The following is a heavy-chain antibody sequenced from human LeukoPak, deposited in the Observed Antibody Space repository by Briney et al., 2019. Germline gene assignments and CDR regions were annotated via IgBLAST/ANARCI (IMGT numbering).Heavy chain of an antibody. CDR1: GYTFTSYG. J-gene: IGHJ4*02. CDR3: ARAGGSSSGYYSGFDY. V-gene: IGHV1-2*02. Sequence: ASVKVSCKASGYTFTSYGISWVRQAPGQGLEWMGWINPNSGGTNYAQKFQGRVTMTRDTSISTAYMELSRLRSDDTAVYYCARAGGSSSGYYSGFDYWGQGTLVTVSS. CDR2: INPNSGGT. D-gene: IGHD3-22*01.